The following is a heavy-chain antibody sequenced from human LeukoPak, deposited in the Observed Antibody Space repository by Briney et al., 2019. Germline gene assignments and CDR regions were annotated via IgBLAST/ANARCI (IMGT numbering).Heavy chain of an antibody. CDR3: ARGQTYYYDSSGYYYSGFDY. V-gene: IGHV3-23*01. J-gene: IGHJ4*02. Sequence: QPGGSLRLSCAASGFTFSSYAMSWVRQAPGKGLEWVSAISGSGGSTYYADSVKGRFTISRDNAKNSLYLQMNSLRAEDTAVYYCARGQTYYYDSSGYYYSGFDYWGQGTLVTVSS. D-gene: IGHD3-22*01. CDR1: GFTFSSYA. CDR2: ISGSGGST.